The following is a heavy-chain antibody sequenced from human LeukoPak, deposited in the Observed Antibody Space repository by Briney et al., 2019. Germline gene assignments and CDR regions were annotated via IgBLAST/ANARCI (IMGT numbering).Heavy chain of an antibody. CDR3: AGWYRDSDFDY. CDR2: ISYDGSNK. V-gene: IGHV3-30*03. J-gene: IGHJ4*02. Sequence: GGSLRLSCAASGFTFSSYGMHWVRQAPDKGLEWVAVISYDGSNKYYADSVKGRFTISRDNSKNTLYLQMNSLRAEDTAVCYCAGWYRDSDFDYWGQGTLVTVSS. CDR1: GFTFSSYG. D-gene: IGHD6-19*01.